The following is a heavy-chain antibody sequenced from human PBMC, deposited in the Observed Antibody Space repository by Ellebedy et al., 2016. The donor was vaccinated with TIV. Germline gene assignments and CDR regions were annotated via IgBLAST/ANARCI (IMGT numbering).Heavy chain of an antibody. CDR2: ISYDGNSK. D-gene: IGHD6-19*01. V-gene: IGHV3-30*03. CDR1: GFAVSTYG. CDR3: ARDPYSSGWYNWFDL. Sequence: GESLKISCAASGFAVSTYGMHWVRQAPGKGLEWMTMISYDGNSKYYADSVKGRFTISRVNSKNTVYVQMNSLTAEDTAVYYCARDPYSSGWYNWFDLWGQGTLLTVSS. J-gene: IGHJ5*02.